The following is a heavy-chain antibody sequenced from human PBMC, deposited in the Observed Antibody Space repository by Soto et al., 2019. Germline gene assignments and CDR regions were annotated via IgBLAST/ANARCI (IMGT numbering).Heavy chain of an antibody. CDR3: ARPLWRDDYNWGYFDL. Sequence: QVPLVESGGGVVQPGRSLRLSCAASGFTFSSYAMHWVRQAPGKGLEWVAVISYDGSNKYYADSVKGRFTISRDSSKNTLYLQMNSLRAEDTAVYYCARPLWRDDYNWGYFDLWGRGTLVTVSS. CDR1: GFTFSSYA. J-gene: IGHJ2*01. D-gene: IGHD4-4*01. CDR2: ISYDGSNK. V-gene: IGHV3-30-3*01.